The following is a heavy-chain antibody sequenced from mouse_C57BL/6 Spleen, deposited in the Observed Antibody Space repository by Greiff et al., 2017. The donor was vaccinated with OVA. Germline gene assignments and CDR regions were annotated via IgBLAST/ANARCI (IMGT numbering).Heavy chain of an antibody. Sequence: VQLQESGPGLVKPSQSLSLTCSVTGYSITSGYYWNWIRQFPGNKLEWMGYISYDGSNNYNPSLKNRISITRDTSKNQFFLKLNSVTTEDTATYYCARKGDYDGGVYYYAMDYWGQGTSVTVSS. V-gene: IGHV3-6*01. CDR3: ARKGDYDGGVYYYAMDY. D-gene: IGHD2-4*01. CDR1: GYSITSGYY. J-gene: IGHJ4*01. CDR2: ISYDGSN.